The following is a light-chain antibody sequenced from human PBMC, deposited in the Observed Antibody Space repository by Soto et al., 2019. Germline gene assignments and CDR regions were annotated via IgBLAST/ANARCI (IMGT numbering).Light chain of an antibody. J-gene: IGKJ3*01. CDR3: VLFRGSAT. CDR2: GAS. Sequence: EIVLTQSPGTLSVSPGERATLSCRASQVVVTAYIHWYQHKPGQAPRLLISGASTRASGIPDRFSGSGVGTDFILTLHSSEPDDSVVYYCVLFRGSATFGLG. CDR1: QVVVTAY. V-gene: IGKV3-20*01.